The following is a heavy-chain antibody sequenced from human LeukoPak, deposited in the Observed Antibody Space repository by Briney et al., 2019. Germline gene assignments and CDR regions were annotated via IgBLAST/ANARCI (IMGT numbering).Heavy chain of an antibody. Sequence: SETLSLTCTVSGGSISSGSYYWSWIRQPAGEGLEWIGRIYTSGSTNYNPSLKSRVTISVDTSKNQFSLKLSSVTAADTAVYYCARGGFVSPTGYFDLWGRGTLVTVSS. CDR3: ARGGFVSPTGYFDL. V-gene: IGHV4-61*02. CDR1: GGSISSGSYY. CDR2: IYTSGST. D-gene: IGHD2-15*01. J-gene: IGHJ2*01.